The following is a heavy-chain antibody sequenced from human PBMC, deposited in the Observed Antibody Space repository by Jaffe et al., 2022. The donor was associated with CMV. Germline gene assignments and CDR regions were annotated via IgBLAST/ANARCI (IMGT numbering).Heavy chain of an antibody. D-gene: IGHD5-18*01. J-gene: IGHJ4*02. V-gene: IGHV2-70*01. CDR3: ARAWDTAMEYYFDY. Sequence: QVTLRESGPALVKPTQTLTLTCTFSGFSLSTSGMCVSWIRQPPGKALEWLALIDWDDDKYYSTSLKTRLTISKDTSKNQVVLTMTNMDPVDTATYYCARAWDTAMEYYFDYWGQGTLVTVSS. CDR1: GFSLSTSGMC. CDR2: IDWDDDK.